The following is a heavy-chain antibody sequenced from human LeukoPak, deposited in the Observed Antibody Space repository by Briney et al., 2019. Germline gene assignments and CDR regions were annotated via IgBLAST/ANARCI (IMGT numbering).Heavy chain of an antibody. D-gene: IGHD3-22*01. CDR1: GFTFSSYW. CDR2: INQDGSEK. Sequence: PGGSLRLSCAASGFTFSSYWMTWVRQAPGKGLEWVATINQDGSEKYSVDSVKGGFTISRDNAKNSLYLQMNSLRAEDTAVYYCARVEVVVEGMDYWGQGTLVTVSS. J-gene: IGHJ4*02. V-gene: IGHV3-7*01. CDR3: ARVEVVVEGMDY.